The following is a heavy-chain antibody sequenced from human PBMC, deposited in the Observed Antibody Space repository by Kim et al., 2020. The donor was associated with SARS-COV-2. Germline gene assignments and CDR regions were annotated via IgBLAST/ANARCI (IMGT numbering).Heavy chain of an antibody. D-gene: IGHD3-22*01. V-gene: IGHV4-61*02. CDR2: IYTSGST. CDR1: GGSISSGSYY. J-gene: IGHJ5*02. Sequence: SETLSLTCTVSGGSISSGSYYWSWIRQPAGKGLEWIGRIYTSGSTNYNSSLKSRDTISVDTSKNQFSLRLSSVTAEDTAVDYCARGLPYYYDSSGSNWFDHWGQGTLVTVSS. CDR3: ARGLPYYYDSSGSNWFDH.